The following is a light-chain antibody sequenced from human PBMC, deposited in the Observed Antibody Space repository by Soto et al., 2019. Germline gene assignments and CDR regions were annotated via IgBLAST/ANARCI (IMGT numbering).Light chain of an antibody. V-gene: IGKV3-20*01. CDR3: QQYGPSLIT. J-gene: IGKJ5*01. CDR1: QSVGNN. CDR2: DAS. Sequence: EIVFTQSPGTLSFSPGERATLSCRASQSVGNNLAWYQQRPGQAPTLLISDASTRATGIPDRFSGSGSGTDFTLTISRLEPEDYALYYCQQYGPSLITFGQGTRLEN.